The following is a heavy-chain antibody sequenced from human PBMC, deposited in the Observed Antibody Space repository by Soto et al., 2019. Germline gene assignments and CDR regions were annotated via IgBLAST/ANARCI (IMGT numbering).Heavy chain of an antibody. CDR2: IYHSGST. V-gene: IGHV4-30-2*03. CDR3: ARQDVTCGWFAP. CDR1: DAYISGGFYS. Sequence: SQTKSHTNAVSDAYISGGFYSWSWKKQPPGKGLEWIGYIYHSGSTYYNPSLKSRVTISVDTSKNQFSLKLSSVTAADTSVYSCARQDVTCGWFAPWGQGTLVTVSS. J-gene: IGHJ5*02. D-gene: IGHD2-21*02.